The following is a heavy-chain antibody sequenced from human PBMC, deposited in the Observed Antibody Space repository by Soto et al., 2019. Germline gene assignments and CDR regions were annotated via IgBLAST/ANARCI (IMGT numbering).Heavy chain of an antibody. CDR3: AKDRVLVAATSGWFDP. J-gene: IGHJ5*02. Sequence: EVPVLESGGGLVQPGGSLRLSCAASGFIFSSYAMSWVRQAPGKGLEWVSGISGSGRSTYYADSVKGRFTISRDNSKNKRYLQMNSLRAEDTAVYYWAKDRVLVAATSGWFDPWGQGTLVTVSS. CDR1: GFIFSSYA. D-gene: IGHD2-15*01. CDR2: ISGSGRST. V-gene: IGHV3-23*01.